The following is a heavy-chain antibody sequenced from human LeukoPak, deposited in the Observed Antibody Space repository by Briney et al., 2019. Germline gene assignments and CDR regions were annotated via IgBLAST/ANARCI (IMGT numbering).Heavy chain of an antibody. Sequence: GGSLRLSCAASGFTFSSYGMHWVRQAPGKGLEWVAVISYDGSNKYYADSVKGRFTISRDNSKNTLYLQMNSLRAEDTAVYYCAKDLFARGYSYGPDYWGQGALVTVSS. CDR2: ISYDGSNK. V-gene: IGHV3-30*18. J-gene: IGHJ4*02. CDR3: AKDLFARGYSYGPDY. D-gene: IGHD5-18*01. CDR1: GFTFSSYG.